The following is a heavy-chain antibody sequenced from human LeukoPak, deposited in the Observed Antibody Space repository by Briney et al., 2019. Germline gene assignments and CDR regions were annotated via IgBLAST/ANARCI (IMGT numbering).Heavy chain of an antibody. CDR3: AKFSYGDYVA. CDR2: ISYDGSNK. CDR1: GFTVGGNL. D-gene: IGHD4-17*01. J-gene: IGHJ5*02. Sequence: PGGSLRLSCAASGFTVGGNLMTWVRQAPGKGLEWVAVISYDGSNKYYADSVKARFTISRDNSKNTLSLQMNSLRADDTAIYFCAKFSYGDYVAWGQGTLVTVSS. V-gene: IGHV3-30*18.